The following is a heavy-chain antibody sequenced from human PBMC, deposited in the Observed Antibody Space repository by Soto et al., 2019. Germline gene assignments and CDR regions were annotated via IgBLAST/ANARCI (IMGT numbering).Heavy chain of an antibody. J-gene: IGHJ6*03. CDR3: TRGTTVTTTPTYYYPDV. D-gene: IGHD4-4*01. CDR1: GYTFSSYA. Sequence: QVQLEQSGGEVKKPGASVQVSCKASGYTFSSYAISWVRQAPGHGLEWMGWISPYNGNTKYAQHLKGRVPMNTDTSTSTAYMDLRSVSFDDTAVYYCTRGTTVTTTPTYYYPDVWGKGNTVIVSS. CDR2: ISPYNGNT. V-gene: IGHV1-18*01.